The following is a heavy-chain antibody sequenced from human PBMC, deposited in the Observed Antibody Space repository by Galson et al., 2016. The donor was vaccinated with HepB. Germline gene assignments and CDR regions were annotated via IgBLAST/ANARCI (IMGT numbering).Heavy chain of an antibody. Sequence: SLRLSCAASGFTFSNFAMSWVRQAPGKGLVWVSRINSDGSSTSYADSVKGRFTISRDNAKNTLYLQMNSLRAEDTAVYYCARDPQYQLTNYYYYGMDVWGQGTTVTV. CDR3: ARDPQYQLTNYYYYGMDV. J-gene: IGHJ6*02. V-gene: IGHV3-74*01. CDR1: GFTFSNFA. CDR2: INSDGSST. D-gene: IGHD2-2*01.